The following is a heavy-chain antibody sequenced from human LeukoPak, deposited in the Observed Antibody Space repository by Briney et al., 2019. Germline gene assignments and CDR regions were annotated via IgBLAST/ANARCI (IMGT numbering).Heavy chain of an antibody. D-gene: IGHD1-1*01. CDR3: AHLTTSAYYYDY. J-gene: IGHJ4*02. V-gene: IGHV2-5*01. CDR1: GFSVSSSGVA. CDR2: IYWNDDD. Sequence: SGPTLVNPTETLTLTCTCSGFSVSSSGVAVGWIRQPPGKALEWLGHIYWNDDDRYSTSLRSRLTITRDTSENQVVLTMTNMDPVDTATYYCAHLTTSAYYYDYWGQGTLATVSS.